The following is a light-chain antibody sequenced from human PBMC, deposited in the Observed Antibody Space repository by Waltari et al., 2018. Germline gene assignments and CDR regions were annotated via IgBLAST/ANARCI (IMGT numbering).Light chain of an antibody. CDR2: EAT. CDR3: CSYAGSDTYV. Sequence: QSALTQPASVSGSPGQSTTISCSGTSSYVGTSNLLSWYQHHPGKAPKLMIYEATKRPSGVSSRFSASKSGNTASLTISGLQAEDEAEYYCCSYAGSDTYVFGTGTKVTVL. J-gene: IGLJ1*01. V-gene: IGLV2-23*01. CDR1: SSYVGTSNL.